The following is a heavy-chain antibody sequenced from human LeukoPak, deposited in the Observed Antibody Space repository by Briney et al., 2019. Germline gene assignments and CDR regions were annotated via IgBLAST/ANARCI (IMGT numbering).Heavy chain of an antibody. Sequence: PSQTLSLTCTVSGGSISSYYWSWIRQPPGKGLEWIGSIYYSVSTYYNPSLKSRVTISVDTSKNQFSLKLSCVTAADTAVYYCAGNYYGSGSYYSEDRYWGGGTLVTVSS. CDR3: AGNYYGSGSYYSEDRY. V-gene: IGHV4-59*04. CDR1: GGSISSYY. CDR2: IYYSVST. J-gene: IGHJ4*02. D-gene: IGHD3-10*01.